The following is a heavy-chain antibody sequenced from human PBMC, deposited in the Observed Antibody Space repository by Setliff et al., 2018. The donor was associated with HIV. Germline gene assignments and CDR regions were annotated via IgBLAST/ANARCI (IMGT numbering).Heavy chain of an antibody. J-gene: IGHJ6*03. CDR3: ARGADYLGIPSYYYYYMDV. D-gene: IGHD7-27*01. CDR1: GYSFTNYD. V-gene: IGHV1-8*02. CDR2: MNPNSGNT. Sequence: VKVSCKASGYSFTNYDIYWVRQAAGQGLEWMGWMNPNSGNTGYAQKFQGRVTMTRDTSINTAYMELRSLRSDDMAVYYCARGADYLGIPSYYYYYMDVWGKGTTVTVSS.